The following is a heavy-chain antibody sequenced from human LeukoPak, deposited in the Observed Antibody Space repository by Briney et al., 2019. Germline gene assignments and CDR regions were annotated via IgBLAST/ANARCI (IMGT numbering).Heavy chain of an antibody. CDR2: INPSGGST. CDR3: ARARPHSSSWANWFDP. Sequence: ASVKVSCKASGYTFISYYIHWVRQAPGQGLEWMGIINPSGGSTRYAQKFQGRVTMTRDTSTGTIYMELSSLRSEDTAVYFCARARPHSSSWANWFDPWGQGTLVTVSS. V-gene: IGHV1-46*01. D-gene: IGHD6-13*01. J-gene: IGHJ5*02. CDR1: GYTFISYY.